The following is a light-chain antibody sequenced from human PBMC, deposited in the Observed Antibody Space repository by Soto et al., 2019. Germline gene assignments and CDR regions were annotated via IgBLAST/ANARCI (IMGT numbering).Light chain of an antibody. J-gene: IGLJ2*01. CDR2: YDD. Sequence: QSVLTQPPSVSEAPRQRVTISCSGSWSNIGNNAVNWYQQLPGKAPKLLIYYDDLLSSGVSDRFSGSKSGTSASLAISGLQPEAEADYYCAVWDDNLNGVVFGGGTKVTVL. CDR3: AVWDDNLNGVV. CDR1: WSNIGNNA. V-gene: IGLV1-36*01.